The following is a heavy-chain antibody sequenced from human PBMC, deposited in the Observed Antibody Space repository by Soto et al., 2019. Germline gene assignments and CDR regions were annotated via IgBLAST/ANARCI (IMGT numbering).Heavy chain of an antibody. V-gene: IGHV3-48*03. J-gene: IGHJ4*02. CDR2: ISSSGSTI. Sequence: RRLSCAASGFTFSSYEMNWVRQAPGKGLEWVSYISSSGSTIYYADSVKGRFTISRDNAKNSLYLQMNSLRAEDTAVYYCARDPRIAVAPFDYWGQGTLVTVSS. CDR3: ARDPRIAVAPFDY. D-gene: IGHD6-19*01. CDR1: GFTFSSYE.